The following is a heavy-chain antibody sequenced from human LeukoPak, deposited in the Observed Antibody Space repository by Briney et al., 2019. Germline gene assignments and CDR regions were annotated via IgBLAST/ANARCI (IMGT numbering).Heavy chain of an antibody. D-gene: IGHD3-3*01. CDR3: ARDQYYDFWSGHRTFGY. CDR1: GFTFSDYY. V-gene: IGHV3-11*04. CDR2: ISSRSNSI. J-gene: IGHJ4*02. Sequence: PGGSLRLSCAASGFTFSDYYMSWIRQAPGKGLEWVSYISSRSNSIYYADSVKGRFTISRDNAKNSLYLQMNSLRAEDTAVYYCARDQYYDFWSGHRTFGYWGQGTLVTVSS.